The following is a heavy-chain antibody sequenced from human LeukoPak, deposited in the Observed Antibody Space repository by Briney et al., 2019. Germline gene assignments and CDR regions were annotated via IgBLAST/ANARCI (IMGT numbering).Heavy chain of an antibody. V-gene: IGHV3-48*01. J-gene: IGHJ4*02. CDR2: ISSSSSTI. CDR1: GFTFSSYS. D-gene: IGHD1-26*01. CDR3: ARGHSGSYYVLGFDY. Sequence: GGSLRLSCAASGFTFSSYSMNWVRQAPGKGLEWVSYISSSSSTIYYADSVKGRFTISRDNAKNSLYLQMNSLRAEDTAVYYCARGHSGSYYVLGFDYWGQGTLVTVSS.